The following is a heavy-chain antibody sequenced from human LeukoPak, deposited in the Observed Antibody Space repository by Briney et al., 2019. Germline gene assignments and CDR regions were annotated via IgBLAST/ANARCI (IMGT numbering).Heavy chain of an antibody. Sequence: GGSLRLSCVASGFTFSNYRMNWVRQAPWKGLEWVSYIDSITSSKFYADSVKGRFTISRDNAKNSLYLQMNSLRAEDTAVYYCAKDREYTDYYYMDVWGKGTTVTVSS. D-gene: IGHD2/OR15-2a*01. V-gene: IGHV3-48*01. CDR2: IDSITSSK. CDR1: GFTFSNYR. J-gene: IGHJ6*03. CDR3: AKDREYTDYYYMDV.